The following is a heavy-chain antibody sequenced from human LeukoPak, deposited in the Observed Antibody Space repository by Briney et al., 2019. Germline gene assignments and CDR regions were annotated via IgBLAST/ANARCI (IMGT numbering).Heavy chain of an antibody. V-gene: IGHV4-59*08. J-gene: IGHJ4*02. CDR2: FYNSGSP. Sequence: PSETLSLTCTVTGGSIRSYYWSWIRQPPGKGREWVGYFYNSGSPNYNPSLKSRVTISVDTSKNQLSLKLNSVTATDTAVYYCARHLRPGYSGYDSAFDYWGQGSLVIVSS. D-gene: IGHD5-12*01. CDR3: ARHLRPGYSGYDSAFDY. CDR1: GGSIRSYY.